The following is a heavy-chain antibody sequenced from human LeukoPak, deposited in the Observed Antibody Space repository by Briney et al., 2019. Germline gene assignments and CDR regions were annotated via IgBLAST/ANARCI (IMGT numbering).Heavy chain of an antibody. CDR1: GGTFSSYA. CDR3: AREWKYCRSTSCGYYFDC. Sequence: GASVKVSYKASGGTFSSYAISWVRLAPGQGLEWMGAIIPIFGTANYAQKFQGRVTITADESTSTAYMELSSLRSEDTAVYYCAREWKYCRSTSCGYYFDCWGQGTLVTVSS. V-gene: IGHV1-69*13. D-gene: IGHD2-2*01. J-gene: IGHJ4*02. CDR2: IIPIFGTA.